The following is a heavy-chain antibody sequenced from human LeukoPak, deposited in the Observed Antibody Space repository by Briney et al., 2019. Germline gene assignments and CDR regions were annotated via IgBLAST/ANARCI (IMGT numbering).Heavy chain of an antibody. Sequence: ASVKVSCKASGGTFSSYAISWVRQAPGQGLEWMGGIIPIFGTANYAQKFQGRVTITADESTSTAYMELSSLRSEDTAVYYCARVPLSDPSGHYYAHWGQGTLATVSS. V-gene: IGHV1-69*13. J-gene: IGHJ1*01. CDR1: GGTFSSYA. CDR2: IIPIFGTA. CDR3: ARVPLSDPSGHYYAH. D-gene: IGHD3-22*01.